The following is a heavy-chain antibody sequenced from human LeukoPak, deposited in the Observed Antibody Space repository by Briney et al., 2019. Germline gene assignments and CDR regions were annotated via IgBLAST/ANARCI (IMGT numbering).Heavy chain of an antibody. CDR3: ARENSGSYRGFDY. Sequence: SETLSLTCSVSGGSISSYYWSWIRQPAGKGLEWIGRIYTSGSTNYNASLKSRVSMSVDTSKNQFSLKLSSVTAADTAVFYCARENSGSYRGFDYWGQGTLVTVSS. V-gene: IGHV4-4*07. CDR2: IYTSGST. J-gene: IGHJ4*02. D-gene: IGHD1-26*01. CDR1: GGSISSYY.